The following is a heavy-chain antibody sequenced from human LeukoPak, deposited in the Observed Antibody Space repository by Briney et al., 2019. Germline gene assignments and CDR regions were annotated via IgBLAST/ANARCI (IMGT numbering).Heavy chain of an antibody. CDR1: GFTVSSNY. J-gene: IGHJ4*02. D-gene: IGHD3-10*01. CDR2: LYSGGNA. V-gene: IGHV3-66*01. CDR3: ARDYYGSGSYAY. Sequence: GGSLRLSCAASGFTVSSNYMTWVRQAPGKGLEWVSVLYSGGNAFYADSVKGRFTISRDTSKNTLYLQMNSLRVEDTAVYYCARDYYGSGSYAYWGQGTLVTVSS.